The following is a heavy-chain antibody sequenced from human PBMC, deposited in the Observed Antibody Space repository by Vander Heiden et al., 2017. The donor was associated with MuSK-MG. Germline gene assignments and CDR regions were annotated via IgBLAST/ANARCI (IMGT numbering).Heavy chain of an antibody. Sequence: QVQLQESGPGLVKPSETLSLTCPVSGGSISTSYWSWIRQPPGKGLEWIGYIYYSGSTNYNPSLKSRVTISVDTSKNQFSLKLSSVTAADTAVYYCARVVATEPYYYYGMDVWGQGTTVTVSS. D-gene: IGHD5-12*01. V-gene: IGHV4-59*01. CDR3: ARVVATEPYYYYGMDV. CDR2: IYYSGST. CDR1: GGSISTSY. J-gene: IGHJ6*02.